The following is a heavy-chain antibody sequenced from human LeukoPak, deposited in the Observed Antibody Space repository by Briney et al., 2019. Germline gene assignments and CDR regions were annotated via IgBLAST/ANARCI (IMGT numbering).Heavy chain of an antibody. J-gene: IGHJ4*02. CDR2: IYYSGST. D-gene: IGHD6-13*01. Sequence: KPSETLSLTCTVSGGSISSYYWSWIRQPPGKGLEWIGYIYYSGSTNYNPSLKSRVTISVDTSKNQFSLKLSSVTAADTAVYYCARGGYSSSWYKPETKTFDYWGQGTLVTVSS. CDR3: ARGGYSSSWYKPETKTFDY. V-gene: IGHV4-59*01. CDR1: GGSISSYY.